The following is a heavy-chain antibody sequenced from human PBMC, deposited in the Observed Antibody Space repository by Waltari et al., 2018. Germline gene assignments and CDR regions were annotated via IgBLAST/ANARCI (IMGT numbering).Heavy chain of an antibody. V-gene: IGHV3-30*02. CDR1: GFTFSSYG. CDR2: IRYDGSNK. CDR3: AKSGYAPSLSDFDY. Sequence: QVQLVESGGGVVQPGGSLRLSCAASGFTFSSYGMHWVRQAPGKGLEWVAFIRYDGSNKYYADSVKGRLTISRDNSKNTLYLQMNSLRAEDTAVYYCAKSGYAPSLSDFDYWGQGTLVTVSS. D-gene: IGHD2-2*01. J-gene: IGHJ4*02.